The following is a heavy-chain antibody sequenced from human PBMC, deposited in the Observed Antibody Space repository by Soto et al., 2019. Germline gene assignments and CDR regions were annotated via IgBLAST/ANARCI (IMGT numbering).Heavy chain of an antibody. CDR1: GFSFSSHW. J-gene: IGHJ4*02. CDR2: INRDGSST. CDR3: PKTPISYCSSTSCYRYFDY. Sequence: EVQLVEAGGGLVQPGGSLRLSCAASGFSFSSHWMHWIRQAPEKGLVWVSHINRDGSSTAYADSVKGRFTISRDNAKNTLYLQMDSLRADDTAVYYCPKTPISYCSSTSCYRYFDYWGRGTLVTVSS. V-gene: IGHV3-74*01. D-gene: IGHD2-2*01.